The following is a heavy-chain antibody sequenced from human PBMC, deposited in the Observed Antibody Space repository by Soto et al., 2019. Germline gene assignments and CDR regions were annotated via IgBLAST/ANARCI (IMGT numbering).Heavy chain of an antibody. V-gene: IGHV4-4*07. Sequence: SETLSLTCTVSYVSISSYYWSWIRQPAGSGLEWISRIYFSGSTNYNPSLKSRITMSVDTSKKKFSLNLTSVTAADTAVYYCARGWEGDSTPCDNGMYXWGHGTPLPVS. CDR1: YVSISSYY. D-gene: IGHD2-21*02. CDR3: ARGWEGDSTPCDNGMYX. J-gene: IGHJ6*02. CDR2: IYFSGST.